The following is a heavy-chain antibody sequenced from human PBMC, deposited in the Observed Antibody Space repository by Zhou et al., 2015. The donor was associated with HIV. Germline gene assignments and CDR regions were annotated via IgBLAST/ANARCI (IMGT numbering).Heavy chain of an antibody. CDR1: GFTFSIFS. V-gene: IGHV3-21*01. CDR2: IRSSSNYI. Sequence: EVQLVESGGRPGQAWGGSLRLSCAASGFTFSIFSMNWVRQAPGKGLEWVSSIRSSSNYIYYADSVTGRFTISRDNAKNSLYLQMNGLRADDTAVYYCVRAGYHYETSGINRDWYFDLWGRGTWSLSPQ. J-gene: IGHJ2*01. CDR3: VRAGYHYETSGINRDWYFDL. D-gene: IGHD3-22*01.